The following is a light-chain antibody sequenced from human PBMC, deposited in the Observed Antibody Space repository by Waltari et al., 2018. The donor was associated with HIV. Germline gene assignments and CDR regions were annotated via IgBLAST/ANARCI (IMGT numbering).Light chain of an antibody. J-gene: IGLJ1*01. V-gene: IGLV2-8*01. CDR1: SSDVGGYNS. CDR2: EVS. CDR3: SSYAGSNNYV. Sequence: QSALTQPPSASGSPGQSVTISCPGTSSDVGGYNSVSWYQQHPGKAPKLMIYEVSKRPSGVPDRFSGSKSGNTASLTVSGLQAEDEADYYCSSYAGSNNYVFGTGTKVTVL.